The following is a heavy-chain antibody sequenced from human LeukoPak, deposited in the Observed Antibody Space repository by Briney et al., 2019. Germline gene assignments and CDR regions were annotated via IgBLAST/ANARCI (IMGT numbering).Heavy chain of an antibody. V-gene: IGHV3-30-3*01. D-gene: IGHD3-22*01. Sequence: GGSLRLSCAASGFTFSSYAMHWVRQAPGKGLEWVAVISYDGSNKYYADSVKGRFTISRDNSKNTLYLQMNSLRAEDTAVYYCASHDCYDSSGYYPGAFDIWGQGTMVTVSS. CDR1: GFTFSSYA. CDR2: ISYDGSNK. J-gene: IGHJ3*02. CDR3: ASHDCYDSSGYYPGAFDI.